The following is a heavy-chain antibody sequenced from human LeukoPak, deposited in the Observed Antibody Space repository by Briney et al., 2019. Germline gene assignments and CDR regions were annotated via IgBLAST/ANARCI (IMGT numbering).Heavy chain of an antibody. D-gene: IGHD3-3*01. V-gene: IGHV4-30-2*01. CDR1: GGSISSGGYY. CDR2: IYHSGST. J-gene: IGHJ6*03. Sequence: KPSQTLPLTCTVSGGSISSGGYYWSWIRQPPGKGLEWIGYIYHSGSTYYNPSLKSRVTISVDRSKNQFSLKLSSVTAADTAVYYCARAALKQDYDFWSGYYPYYYYMDVWGKGTTVTVSS. CDR3: ARAALKQDYDFWSGYYPYYYYMDV.